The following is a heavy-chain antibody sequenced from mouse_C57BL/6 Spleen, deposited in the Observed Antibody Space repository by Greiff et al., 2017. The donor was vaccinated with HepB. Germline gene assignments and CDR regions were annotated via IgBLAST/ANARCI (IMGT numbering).Heavy chain of an antibody. J-gene: IGHJ4*01. Sequence: EVQLQQSGAELVRPGASVKLSCTASGFNIKDDYMHWVKQRPEQGLEWIGWIDPENGDTEYASKFQGKATITADTSSNTAYLQLSSLTSEDTAVYYCTYSSYYYGSSYQYYAMDYWGQGTSVTVSS. V-gene: IGHV14-4*01. D-gene: IGHD1-1*01. CDR1: GFNIKDDY. CDR3: TYSSYYYGSSYQYYAMDY. CDR2: IDPENGDT.